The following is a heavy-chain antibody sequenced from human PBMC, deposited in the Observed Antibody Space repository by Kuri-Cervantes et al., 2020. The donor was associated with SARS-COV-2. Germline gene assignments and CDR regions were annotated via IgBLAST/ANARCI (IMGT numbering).Heavy chain of an antibody. CDR2: VFYSGDT. D-gene: IGHD3-22*01. CDR1: GGSVETTYYF. V-gene: IGHV4-39*07. CDR3: ARGTRDYYDSSGYLYWFDP. Sequence: SETLSLTCSVSGGSVETTYYFWAWIRQPPGKGLEWIASVFYSGDTHYNSSLKSRVAISVDTSRNQFSLRVNSVTAADTAVYYCARGTRDYYDSSGYLYWFDPWGQGTLVTVSS. J-gene: IGHJ5*02.